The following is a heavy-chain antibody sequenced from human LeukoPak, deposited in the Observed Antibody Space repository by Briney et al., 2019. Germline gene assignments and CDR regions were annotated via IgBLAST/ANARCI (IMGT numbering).Heavy chain of an antibody. J-gene: IGHJ4*02. CDR1: GYTFTGYY. CDR2: INTNTGNP. V-gene: IGHV7-4-1*02. D-gene: IGHD6-19*01. CDR3: ARDDSSGWYDY. Sequence: GASVKVSCKASGYTFTGYYMHWVRQAPGRGLEWMGWINTNTGNPTYAQGFTGRFVFSLDTSVSTAYLQISSLKAEDTAVYYCARDDSSGWYDYWGQGTLVTVPS.